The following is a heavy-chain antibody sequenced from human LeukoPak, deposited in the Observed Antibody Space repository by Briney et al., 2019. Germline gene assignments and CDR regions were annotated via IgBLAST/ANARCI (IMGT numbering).Heavy chain of an antibody. CDR2: ISWNSGKI. CDR1: GFTFDDYA. J-gene: IGHJ6*02. D-gene: IGHD3-10*01. V-gene: IGHV3-9*01. CDR3: AKSLAVRGDYYYGMDV. Sequence: GRSLRLSCAASGFTFDDYAMHWVRQAPGKGLEWVSGISWNSGKIGYADSVKGRFTISRDNAKNSLYLQINSLRAEDTALYYCAKSLAVRGDYYYGMDVWGQGITVTVSS.